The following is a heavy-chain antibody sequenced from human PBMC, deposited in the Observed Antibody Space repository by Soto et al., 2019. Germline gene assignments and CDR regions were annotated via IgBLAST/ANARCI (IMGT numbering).Heavy chain of an antibody. D-gene: IGHD3-3*01. CDR2: ILPVSAPP. V-gene: IGHV1-69*13. Sequence: SVKVSCQASGGTLNNYAIHWVRQAPGQGLEWMGGILPVSAPPDYAQKFQGRASITADHSTSTVYMELSRLKSDDTAVYFCATDSNYDVSNSFWGQGTLVTVSS. CDR1: GGTLNNYA. CDR3: ATDSNYDVSNSF. J-gene: IGHJ4*02.